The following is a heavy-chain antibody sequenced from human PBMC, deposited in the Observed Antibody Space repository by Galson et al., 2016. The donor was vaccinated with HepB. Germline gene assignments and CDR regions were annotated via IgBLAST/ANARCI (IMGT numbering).Heavy chain of an antibody. D-gene: IGHD6-13*01. Sequence: SLRLSCAASGFTFNMYTMTWVRQAPGKGLEWVSSITPGSTYTHLADSVKGRFTTTRDDAENSLYLHMNSLRAEDTALYYCARVVTPMAAANRGFGSWGQGTQVVVAS. CDR2: ITPGSTYT. V-gene: IGHV3-21*01. J-gene: IGHJ5*02. CDR1: GFTFNMYT. CDR3: ARVVTPMAAANRGFGS.